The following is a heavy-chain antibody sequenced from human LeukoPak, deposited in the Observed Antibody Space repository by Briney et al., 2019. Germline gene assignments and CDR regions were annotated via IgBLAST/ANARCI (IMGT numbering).Heavy chain of an antibody. Sequence: GGSLRLSCVVSGFTFSDFAMSWVRRAPGKGLEWVPAITGSGETKYYADSVKGRFTMSRDNSKNTLYLQMNSLRDEDTAEYFCAKESLVVIESYFDNWGQGTLVTVSS. V-gene: IGHV3-23*01. CDR2: ITGSGETK. CDR1: GFTFSDFA. CDR3: AKESLVVIESYFDN. D-gene: IGHD3-22*01. J-gene: IGHJ4*02.